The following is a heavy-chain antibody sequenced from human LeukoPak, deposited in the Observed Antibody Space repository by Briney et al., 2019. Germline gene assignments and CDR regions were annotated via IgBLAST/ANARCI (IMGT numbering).Heavy chain of an antibody. CDR1: AFTFRSFG. CDR2: ISSDGGNV. Sequence: GGSLRLSCAASAFTFRSFGMQWVRQAPGKGLEWVAFISSDGGNVYYADSVNGRFSISRDNFKATLYLQMNSLRSEDTAVYYCAKGQQGHMWLDNWGQGTLVIVSS. V-gene: IGHV3-30*18. D-gene: IGHD6-13*01. J-gene: IGHJ4*02. CDR3: AKGQQGHMWLDN.